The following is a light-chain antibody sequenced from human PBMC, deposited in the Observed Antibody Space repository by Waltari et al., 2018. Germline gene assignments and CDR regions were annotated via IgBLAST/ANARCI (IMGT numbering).Light chain of an antibody. V-gene: IGLV2-14*01. CDR2: EVS. Sequence: QSALTPPASVSGSPGQSITISCTGTRSDVGGYNYASRYQQHPGQAPKLMIYEVSNRPSGVSNRFSGSKSGNTASLTISGLQAEDEADYYCSSYTSSSTSYVFGTGTKVTVL. J-gene: IGLJ1*01. CDR1: RSDVGGYNY. CDR3: SSYTSSSTSYV.